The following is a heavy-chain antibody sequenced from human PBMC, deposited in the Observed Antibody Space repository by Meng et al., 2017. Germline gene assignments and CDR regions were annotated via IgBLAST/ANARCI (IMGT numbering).Heavy chain of an antibody. CDR2: ISSSGSTI. CDR1: GFTFSSYE. CDR3: ARGLSSSWYEGAFDI. Sequence: GESLKISCAASGFTFSSYEMNWVRQAPGKGLEWVSYISSSGSTIYYAGSVKGRFTISRDNAKNSLYLQMNSLRAEDTAVYYCARGLSSSWYEGAFDIWGQGTMVTVSS. V-gene: IGHV3-48*03. D-gene: IGHD6-13*01. J-gene: IGHJ3*02.